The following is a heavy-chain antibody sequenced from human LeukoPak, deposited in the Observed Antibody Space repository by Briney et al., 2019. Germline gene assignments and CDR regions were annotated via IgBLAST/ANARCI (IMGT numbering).Heavy chain of an antibody. V-gene: IGHV3-30*02. CDR1: GLRFSSYG. D-gene: IGHD3-3*01. CDR2: RRYDGINE. Sequence: PGGSLRLSCAASGLRFSSYGMHWVRQAPGKGRDWVAYRRYDGINEYYADSVKGRFTISRDLSKNTLFLQMNSLRPEDTAVYYCSKDRGVFGVAYSLDYWGQGTLVTVPS. CDR3: SKDRGVFGVAYSLDY. J-gene: IGHJ4*02.